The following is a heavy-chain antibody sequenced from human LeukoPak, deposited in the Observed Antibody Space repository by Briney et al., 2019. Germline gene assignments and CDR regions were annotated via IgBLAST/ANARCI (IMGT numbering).Heavy chain of an antibody. V-gene: IGHV4-59*08. Sequence: TSETLSLTYTVSAGSISSYYCMWIRQPPGKGLEWIGYIYYSGSTNYNPSLKSRVTISVDTSKNQFSLNLSSVTAADTAVYSCARSITVLKRYLHCWGQGKVVTVSS. CDR2: IYYSGST. D-gene: IGHD3-10*01. CDR1: AGSISSYY. CDR3: ARSITVLKRYLHC. J-gene: IGHJ4*02.